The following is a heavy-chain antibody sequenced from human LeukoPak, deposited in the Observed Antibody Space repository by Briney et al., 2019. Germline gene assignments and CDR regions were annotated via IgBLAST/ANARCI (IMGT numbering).Heavy chain of an antibody. J-gene: IGHJ4*02. CDR1: GGSISSGSYY. D-gene: IGHD3-22*01. V-gene: IGHV4-61*10. CDR2: IYYSGST. CDR3: ARGEYYYDSSGYGVFDY. Sequence: PSETLSLTCTVSGGSISSGSYYWSWIRQPAGKGLEWNGYIYYSGSTNYNPSLKSRVTISVDTSKNQFSLKLSSVTAADTAVYYCARGEYYYDSSGYGVFDYWGQGTLVTVSS.